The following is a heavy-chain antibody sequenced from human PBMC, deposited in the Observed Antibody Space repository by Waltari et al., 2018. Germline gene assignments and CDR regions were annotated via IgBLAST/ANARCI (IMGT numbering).Heavy chain of an antibody. Sequence: QVQLAQSGAEVKKPGASVKVSCKASGYTFTGYYMHWVRQAPGQGLEWMGWINPNSGGTNYAQKFQGRVTMTRDTSISTAYMELSRLRSDDTAVYYCARDQGGDSSTSCFDAFDIWGQGTMVTVSS. V-gene: IGHV1-2*02. CDR1: GYTFTGYY. CDR2: INPNSGGT. D-gene: IGHD2-2*01. J-gene: IGHJ3*02. CDR3: ARDQGGDSSTSCFDAFDI.